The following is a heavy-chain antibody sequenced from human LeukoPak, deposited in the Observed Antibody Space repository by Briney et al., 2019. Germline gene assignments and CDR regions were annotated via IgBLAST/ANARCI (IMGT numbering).Heavy chain of an antibody. V-gene: IGHV3-30*04. Sequence: PGGSLRLSCAASGFTFSSYAMHWVRQAPGKGLEWVAVISYDGSNKYYADSVKGRFTISRDNSKNTLYLQMNSLRAEDTAVYYCARDYWELPDYWGQGTLVTVSS. J-gene: IGHJ4*02. CDR3: ARDYWELPDY. D-gene: IGHD1-26*01. CDR2: ISYDGSNK. CDR1: GFTFSSYA.